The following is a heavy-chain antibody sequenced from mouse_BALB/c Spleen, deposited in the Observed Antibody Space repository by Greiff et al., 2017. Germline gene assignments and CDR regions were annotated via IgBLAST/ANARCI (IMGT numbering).Heavy chain of an antibody. CDR3: ASPYYYGSSSWFAY. Sequence: VKLMESGPGLVAPSQSLSITCTVSGFSLTSYGVHSVRQPPGKGLEWLGVIWAGGSTNYNSALMSRLSISKDNSKSQVFLKMNSLQTDDTAMYYCASPYYYGSSSWFAYWGQGTLVTVSA. V-gene: IGHV2-9*02. J-gene: IGHJ3*01. D-gene: IGHD1-1*01. CDR1: GFSLTSYG. CDR2: IWAGGST.